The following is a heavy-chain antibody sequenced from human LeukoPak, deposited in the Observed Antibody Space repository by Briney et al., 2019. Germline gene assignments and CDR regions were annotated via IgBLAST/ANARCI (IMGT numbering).Heavy chain of an antibody. CDR2: IYYSGST. Sequence: PSETLSLTCAVSGGSISTSNWWSWVRQPPGKGLEWIGSIYYSGSTYYNPSLKSRVTISVDTSKNQFSLKLSSVTAADTAVYYCARVSVVVVPNWFDPWGQGTLVTVSS. CDR3: ARVSVVVVPNWFDP. CDR1: GGSISTSNW. V-gene: IGHV4-4*02. J-gene: IGHJ5*02. D-gene: IGHD2-15*01.